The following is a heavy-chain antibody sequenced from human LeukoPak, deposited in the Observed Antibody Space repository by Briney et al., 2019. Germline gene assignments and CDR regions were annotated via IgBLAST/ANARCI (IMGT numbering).Heavy chain of an antibody. CDR1: GSTFSNYW. CDR3: TRRGEDGFGYRC. Sequence: TGGSLRLSCVVSGSTFSNYWMHWVRQAPGKGLVWVSRINTDGSDTSYVDSVRGRFTVSRDNAKNTLYLQMNSLRSEDTAVYYCTRRGEDGFGYRCWGQGTLVTVSS. CDR2: INTDGSDT. D-gene: IGHD5-12*01. J-gene: IGHJ4*02. V-gene: IGHV3-74*01.